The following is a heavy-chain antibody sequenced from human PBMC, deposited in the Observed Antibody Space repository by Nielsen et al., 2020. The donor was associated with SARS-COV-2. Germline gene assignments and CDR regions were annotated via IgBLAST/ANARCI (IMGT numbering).Heavy chain of an antibody. D-gene: IGHD1-26*01. CDR2: ISGSGGST. V-gene: IGHV3-23*01. J-gene: IGHJ4*02. CDR3: ARRVGASFDY. Sequence: WLRQPPGKGLEWVSAISGSGGSTYYADSVKGRFTISRDNSKNTLYLQMNSLRAEDTAVYYCARRVGASFDYWGQGTLVTVSS.